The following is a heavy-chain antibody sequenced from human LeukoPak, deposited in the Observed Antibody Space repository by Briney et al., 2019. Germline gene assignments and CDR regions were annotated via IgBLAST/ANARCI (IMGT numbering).Heavy chain of an antibody. J-gene: IGHJ4*02. CDR1: GFTFRSYW. CDR3: ASNQDYRFDY. V-gene: IGHV3-7*01. CDR2: IKQDGSKI. Sequence: GGSLRLSCVASGFTFRSYWMSWVRQAPGKGLEWVANIKQDGSKIRYEDSVKGRFTISRDNAKNSLYLQMNSLRDEDTALYYCASNQDYRFDYWGQGTRVTVSS. D-gene: IGHD4-11*01.